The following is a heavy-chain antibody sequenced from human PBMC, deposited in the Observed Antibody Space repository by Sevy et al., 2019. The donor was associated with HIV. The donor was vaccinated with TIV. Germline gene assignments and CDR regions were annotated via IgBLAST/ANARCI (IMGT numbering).Heavy chain of an antibody. Sequence: SETLSLTCTVSGGSVSSGSYYWSWIRQPPGKGLEWIGYIYYSGSTNYNPSLKSRVTISVDTSKNQFSLKLSSVTAADTVVYYCAISPGYCSGGSCSFDYWGQGTLVTVSS. D-gene: IGHD2-15*01. V-gene: IGHV4-61*01. J-gene: IGHJ4*02. CDR2: IYYSGST. CDR1: GGSVSSGSYY. CDR3: AISPGYCSGGSCSFDY.